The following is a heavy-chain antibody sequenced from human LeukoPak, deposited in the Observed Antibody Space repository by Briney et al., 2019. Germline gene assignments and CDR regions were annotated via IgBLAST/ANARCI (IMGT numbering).Heavy chain of an antibody. CDR1: GFTFSSYE. Sequence: GGSLRLSCAASGFTFSSYEMNWVRQAPGKGLEWVSAISGSGGSTYYADSVKGRFTISRDNSKNTLYLQMNSLRAEDTAVYYCAKDLTDDSSGYSYYFDYWGQGTLVTVSS. D-gene: IGHD3-22*01. CDR3: AKDLTDDSSGYSYYFDY. J-gene: IGHJ4*02. V-gene: IGHV3-23*01. CDR2: ISGSGGST.